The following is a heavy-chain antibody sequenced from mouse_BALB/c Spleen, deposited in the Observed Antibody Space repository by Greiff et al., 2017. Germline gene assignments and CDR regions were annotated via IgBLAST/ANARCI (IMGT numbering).Heavy chain of an antibody. CDR3: ARIRLIYDGYYNAMDY. D-gene: IGHD2-3*01. V-gene: IGHV3-2*02. J-gene: IGHJ4*01. CDR2: ISYSGST. Sequence: DVKLQESGPGLVKPSQSLSLTCTVTGYSITSDYAWNWIRQFPGNKLEWMGYISYSGSTSYNPSLKSRISITRDTSKNQFFLQLNSVTTEDTATYYCARIRLIYDGYYNAMDYWGQGTSVTVSS. CDR1: GYSITSDYA.